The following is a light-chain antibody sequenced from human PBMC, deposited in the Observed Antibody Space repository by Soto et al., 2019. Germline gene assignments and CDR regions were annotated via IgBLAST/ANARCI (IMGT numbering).Light chain of an antibody. J-gene: IGLJ1*01. CDR3: FSFRNNNAPRG. CDR1: SSDVGGYKY. CDR2: DVS. Sequence: QSVLTQPASVSGSPGQSITISCTGTSSDVGGYKYVSWYQQHPGKAPKVMIYDVSNRPSGVSDRFSGSKSGNTASLTISGLQAEDEADYYCFSFRNNNAPRGFGTGTKVTVL. V-gene: IGLV2-14*03.